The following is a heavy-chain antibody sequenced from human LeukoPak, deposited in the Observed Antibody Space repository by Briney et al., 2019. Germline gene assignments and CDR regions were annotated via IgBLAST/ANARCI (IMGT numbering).Heavy chain of an antibody. V-gene: IGHV1-46*01. CDR1: GYTFTSYY. CDR2: INPSGGST. Sequence: ASVKVSRKASGYTFTSYYMHWVRQAPGQGLEWMGIINPSGGSTSYAQKFQGRVTMTRDTSTSTVYMELSSLRSEDTAVYYCARDSSVRGAIDYWGQGTLVTVSS. CDR3: ARDSSVRGAIDY. D-gene: IGHD3-10*01. J-gene: IGHJ4*02.